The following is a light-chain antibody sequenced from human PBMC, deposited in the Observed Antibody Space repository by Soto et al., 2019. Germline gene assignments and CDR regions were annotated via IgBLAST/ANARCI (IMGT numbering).Light chain of an antibody. V-gene: IGKV3-11*01. CDR3: QQRGNWPQT. CDR2: DAS. CDR1: QSVGSY. J-gene: IGKJ1*01. Sequence: EIVLTQSPGTLSLSPGERATLSCRASQSVGSYLAWYQQRPGQAPRLLIYDASNRATGIPARFSGSGSGTDFTLTISSLEPEDFAVYYCQQRGNWPQTFGQGTKVDNK.